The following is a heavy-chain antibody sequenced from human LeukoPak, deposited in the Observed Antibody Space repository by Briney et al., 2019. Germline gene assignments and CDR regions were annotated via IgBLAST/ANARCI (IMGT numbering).Heavy chain of an antibody. D-gene: IGHD3-10*01. V-gene: IGHV3-23*03. CDR1: GFTFSKYT. J-gene: IGHJ4*02. CDR3: AKDLSGDLDY. CDR2: IYCGVTATT. Sequence: GGSLRLSCVASGFTFSKYTMSWVRQAPGKGLEWVSGIYCGVTATTFYAESVKGRFTISRDNSKNTLYLQMNSLRAEDTAVYYCAKDLSGDLDYWGQGTLVTVSS.